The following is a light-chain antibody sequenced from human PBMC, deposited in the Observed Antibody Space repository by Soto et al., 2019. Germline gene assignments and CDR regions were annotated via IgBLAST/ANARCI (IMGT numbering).Light chain of an antibody. CDR2: AAS. J-gene: IGKJ1*01. Sequence: DIQMTQSPSSPSASVGDRVTITCRASQSINWYLNWYQQKPGKAPKLLIYAASTLQSGVPSRFSGSGSGTEFTLTISSLQPDDFATYYCQQYNNYPRTFGQGTKVDIK. CDR3: QQYNNYPRT. V-gene: IGKV1-39*01. CDR1: QSINWY.